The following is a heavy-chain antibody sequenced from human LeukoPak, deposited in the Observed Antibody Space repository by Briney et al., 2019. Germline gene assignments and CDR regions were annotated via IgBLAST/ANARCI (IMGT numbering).Heavy chain of an antibody. Sequence: PGGSLRRSCAASGFTFSSYSMNWVRQAPGKGLEWVSSISSSSSYICYADSVKGRFTISRDNAKNSLYLQMHSLRAEDTAVYFCARGGEEPQHSFDFWGQGTLVTVSS. D-gene: IGHD3-16*01. CDR1: GFTFSSYS. CDR2: ISSSSSYI. V-gene: IGHV3-21*01. CDR3: ARGGEEPQHSFDF. J-gene: IGHJ4*02.